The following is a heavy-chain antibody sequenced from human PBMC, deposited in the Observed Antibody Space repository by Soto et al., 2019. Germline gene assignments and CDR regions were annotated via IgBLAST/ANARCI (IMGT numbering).Heavy chain of an antibody. Sequence: AGGSLRLSCAASGFTFSSYAMSWVRQAPGKGLEWVSAISGSGGSTYYADSVKGRFTISRDNSKNTLYLQMNSLRAEDTAVYYCAKQTTGYSSSWYGYYFDYWGQGTLVTVSS. V-gene: IGHV3-23*01. D-gene: IGHD6-13*01. J-gene: IGHJ4*02. CDR3: AKQTTGYSSSWYGYYFDY. CDR1: GFTFSSYA. CDR2: ISGSGGST.